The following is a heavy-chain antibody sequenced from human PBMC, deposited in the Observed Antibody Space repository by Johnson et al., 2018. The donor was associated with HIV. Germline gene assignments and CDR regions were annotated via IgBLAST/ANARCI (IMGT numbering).Heavy chain of an antibody. CDR1: GFTVSSYA. V-gene: IGHV3-30*04. D-gene: IGHD6-19*01. J-gene: IGHJ3*02. CDR2: ISYDGSNK. CDR3: AREIPQQWLVRRGAFDI. Sequence: QVQLVESGGGLVQPGGSLRLSCAASGFTVSSYAMHWVRQAPGKGLEWVAVISYDGSNKYYADSVKGRFTISRDNSKNTLYLQMNSLRAEDTAVYYCAREIPQQWLVRRGAFDIWGQGTMVTVSS.